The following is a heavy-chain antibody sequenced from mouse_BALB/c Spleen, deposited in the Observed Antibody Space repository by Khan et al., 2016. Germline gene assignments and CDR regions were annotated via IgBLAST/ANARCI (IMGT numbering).Heavy chain of an antibody. V-gene: IGHV1-9*01. Sequence: QVQLQQSGAELMKPGASVKISCKATGYTFSSYWIEWVKQRPGHGLEWIGEILPGSGSTNYNEKFRGKATFTADTSSNPAYLQLSSLTSEDSAVYCCARTDRLGYFDDWGQGTTLTVSS. D-gene: IGHD4-1*01. CDR1: GYTFSSYW. CDR2: ILPGSGST. CDR3: ARTDRLGYFDD. J-gene: IGHJ2*01.